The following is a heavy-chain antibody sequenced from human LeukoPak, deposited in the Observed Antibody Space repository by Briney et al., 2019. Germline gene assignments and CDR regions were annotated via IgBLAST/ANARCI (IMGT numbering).Heavy chain of an antibody. CDR3: ARVGLAVADNGFDY. Sequence: GGSLRLSCAASGFTFSSYGMHWVRQAPGKGLEWVAVIWYDGSNKYYADSVKGRFTISRDNSKNTLYLQMNSPRAVDTAVYYCARVGLAVADNGFDYWGQGTLVTVSS. CDR2: IWYDGSNK. J-gene: IGHJ4*02. CDR1: GFTFSSYG. D-gene: IGHD6-19*01. V-gene: IGHV3-33*01.